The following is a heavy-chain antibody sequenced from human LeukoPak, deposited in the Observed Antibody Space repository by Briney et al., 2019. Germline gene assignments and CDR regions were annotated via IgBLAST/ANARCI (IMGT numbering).Heavy chain of an antibody. CDR3: ARDRYDFWSGYSLNWFDP. Sequence: PGGSLRLSCAASGFTFSGYEMNWVRQAPGKGLEWVSYISSSGSTIYYADSVKGRFTISRDNAKNSLYLQMNSLRAEDTAVYYCARDRYDFWSGYSLNWFDPWGQGTLVTVSS. CDR1: GFTFSGYE. D-gene: IGHD3-3*01. CDR2: ISSSGSTI. V-gene: IGHV3-48*03. J-gene: IGHJ5*02.